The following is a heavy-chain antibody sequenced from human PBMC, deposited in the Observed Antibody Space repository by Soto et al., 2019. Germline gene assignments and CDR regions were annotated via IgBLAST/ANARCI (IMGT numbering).Heavy chain of an antibody. J-gene: IGHJ4*02. CDR3: VRDLGNDSDY. Sequence: QVQLVESGGGVVQPGRSLGLSCAASGFTFSSYGMHWVRHAPGKGLEWLAIIWYDGTNEDYADSVKGRFTISRDNSKNTLYLQMNSLRTEDTAVYDCVRDLGNDSDYWGQGTLVTVSS. V-gene: IGHV3-33*01. CDR1: GFTFSSYG. CDR2: IWYDGTNE. D-gene: IGHD1-1*01.